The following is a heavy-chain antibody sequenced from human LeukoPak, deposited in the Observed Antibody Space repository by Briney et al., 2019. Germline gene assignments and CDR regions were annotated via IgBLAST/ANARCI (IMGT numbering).Heavy chain of an antibody. CDR2: IYSGGST. J-gene: IGHJ4*02. CDR3: AKDTSGYLFDY. D-gene: IGHD3-22*01. CDR1: GFTVSSKY. V-gene: IGHV3-53*01. Sequence: PGGSLRLSCAASGFTVSSKYMSWVRQAPGKGLEWVSVIYSGGSTYYADSVKGRFTISRDNSKNTLYLQMNSLRAEDTALFYCAKDTSGYLFDYWGQGTLVTVSS.